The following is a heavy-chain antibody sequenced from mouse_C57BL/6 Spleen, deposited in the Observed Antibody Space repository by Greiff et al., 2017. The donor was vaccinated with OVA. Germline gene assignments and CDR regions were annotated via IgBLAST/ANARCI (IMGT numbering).Heavy chain of an antibody. Sequence: QVQLKQPGAELVRPGSSVKLSCKASGYTFTSYWMHWVKQRPIQGLEWIGNIDPSDSETHYNQKFKDKATLTVDKSSSTAYMQLSSLTSEDSAVYYCARELGLAWFAYWGQGTLVTVSA. J-gene: IGHJ3*01. CDR3: ARELGLAWFAY. CDR1: GYTFTSYW. D-gene: IGHD4-1*01. V-gene: IGHV1-52*01. CDR2: IDPSDSET.